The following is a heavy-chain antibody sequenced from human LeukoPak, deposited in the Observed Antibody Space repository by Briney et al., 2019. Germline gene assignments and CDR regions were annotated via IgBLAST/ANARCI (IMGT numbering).Heavy chain of an antibody. CDR2: INPSGGST. V-gene: IGHV1-46*01. CDR3: ARVRKGGRQIFGVVTPGWFDP. CDR1: GYTFTSYY. J-gene: IGHJ5*02. Sequence: ASVKVSCKASGYTFTSYYMHWVRQAPGQGLEWMGIINPSGGSTSYAQKFQGRVTMTRDTSTSTVYMELSSLRSEDTAVYYCARVRKGGRQIFGVVTPGWFDPWGQGTLVTVSS. D-gene: IGHD3-3*01.